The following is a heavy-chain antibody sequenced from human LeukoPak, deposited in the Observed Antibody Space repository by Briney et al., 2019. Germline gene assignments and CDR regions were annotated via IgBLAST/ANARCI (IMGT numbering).Heavy chain of an antibody. D-gene: IGHD3-22*01. Sequence: SETLSLTCTVSGGSSSSYCWSWIRQPPGKGLEWIGEINHSGSTNYNPSLKSRVTISVDTSKNQFSLKLSSVTAADTAVYYCAGWPYYYDSSGHTGNWFDPWGQGTLVTVSS. V-gene: IGHV4-34*01. CDR2: INHSGST. CDR1: GGSSSSYC. CDR3: AGWPYYYDSSGHTGNWFDP. J-gene: IGHJ5*02.